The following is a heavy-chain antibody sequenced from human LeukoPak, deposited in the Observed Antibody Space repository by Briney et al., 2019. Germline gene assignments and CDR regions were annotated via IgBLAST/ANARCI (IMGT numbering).Heavy chain of an antibody. CDR1: GFTFSSYE. V-gene: IGHV3-48*03. Sequence: GGSLRLSCAASGFTFSSYEMNWVRQAPGKGLEWVSYISSSGDTVYYADSVRGRFTISRDNAKNSLYLQMNSLRAEDTAVYYCAKLWEWELRFQHWGQGTLVTVSS. CDR3: AKLWEWELRFQH. J-gene: IGHJ1*01. CDR2: ISSSGDTV. D-gene: IGHD1-26*01.